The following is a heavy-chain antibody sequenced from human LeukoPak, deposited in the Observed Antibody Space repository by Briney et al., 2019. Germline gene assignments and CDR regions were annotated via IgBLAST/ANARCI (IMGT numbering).Heavy chain of an antibody. J-gene: IGHJ4*02. CDR3: AKDVVRGVMWYFDY. V-gene: IGHV3-23*01. Sequence: GGSLTLSCAASGFTFSSYAMSWVRQPPGKGLERVSAISGSGGSTYYADSVKGRFTISRDNSKNTLYLQMNSLRAEDTAVYYCAKDVVRGVMWYFDYWGQGTLVTVSS. CDR2: ISGSGGST. CDR1: GFTFSSYA. D-gene: IGHD3-10*01.